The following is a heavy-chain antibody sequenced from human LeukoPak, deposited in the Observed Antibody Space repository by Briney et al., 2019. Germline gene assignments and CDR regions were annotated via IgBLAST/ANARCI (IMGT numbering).Heavy chain of an antibody. V-gene: IGHV3-23*01. CDR2: ISGSGGST. D-gene: IGHD3-22*01. Sequence: GGSLRLSCAASGFTFSSYAMSWVRQAPGKGLEWVSAISGSGGSTYYADSVKGRFTISRDNSKNTLYLQMNSLRAEDTAVYYCARPSITMIVVAYDYWGQGTLVAVSS. J-gene: IGHJ4*02. CDR1: GFTFSSYA. CDR3: ARPSITMIVVAYDY.